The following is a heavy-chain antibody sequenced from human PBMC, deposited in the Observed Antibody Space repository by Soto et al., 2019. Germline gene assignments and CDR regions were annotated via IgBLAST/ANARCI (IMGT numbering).Heavy chain of an antibody. V-gene: IGHV3-23*01. CDR1: GFTFSSYA. D-gene: IGHD3-22*01. Sequence: GGSLRLSCAASGFTFSSYAMSWVRQAPGKGLEWVSAISGSGGSTYYADSVKGRFTISRDNSKNTLYLQMNSLRAEDIAVYYCAKESLELAPDSSGYYLYFDYWGQGTLVTVSS. CDR3: AKESLELAPDSSGYYLYFDY. J-gene: IGHJ4*02. CDR2: ISGSGGST.